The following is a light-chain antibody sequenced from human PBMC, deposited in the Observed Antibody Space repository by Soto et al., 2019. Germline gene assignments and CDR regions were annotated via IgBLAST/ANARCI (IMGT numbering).Light chain of an antibody. J-gene: IGKJ1*01. CDR1: QSVTSTS. CDR2: GAS. V-gene: IGKV3-20*01. Sequence: EIVLTQSPGTLSLSPGERATLSCRASQSVTSTSLAWYQQKPSQAPRLLIYGASSRATDIPDRFSGSGSGTDFTLIISRLEPEDFAVYYCQQYATPPETFGQGTKVEIK. CDR3: QQYATPPET.